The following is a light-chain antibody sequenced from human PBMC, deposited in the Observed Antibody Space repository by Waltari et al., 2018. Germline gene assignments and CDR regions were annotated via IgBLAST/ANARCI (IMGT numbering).Light chain of an antibody. CDR2: GAS. Sequence: EIVLTQSPGTLSLSPGERATLSCRASQSIGRYLVWYQQKPGQAPRLLIYGASSRAAGIPDRFSGSGSGTELSLTISRLEPEDFAVYYCQNHERLPAVFGQGTKVEIK. CDR1: QSIGRY. J-gene: IGKJ1*01. V-gene: IGKV3-20*01. CDR3: QNHERLPAV.